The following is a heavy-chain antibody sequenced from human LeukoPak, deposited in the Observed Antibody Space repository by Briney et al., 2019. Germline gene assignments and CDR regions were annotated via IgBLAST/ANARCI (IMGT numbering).Heavy chain of an antibody. V-gene: IGHV3-30*02. CDR3: ATSGRDYSDYSFASYCMDV. D-gene: IGHD3-16*01. Sequence: PGGSLRLSCAASGFTFSSYDMHWVRQAPGKGLEWVAFIRYDGSDKFYADSVKGRFTISRDNSMDTLYLHMNSLRADDTAVYYCATSGRDYSDYSFASYCMDVWGKGTTVTVSS. CDR2: IRYDGSDK. J-gene: IGHJ6*03. CDR1: GFTFSSYD.